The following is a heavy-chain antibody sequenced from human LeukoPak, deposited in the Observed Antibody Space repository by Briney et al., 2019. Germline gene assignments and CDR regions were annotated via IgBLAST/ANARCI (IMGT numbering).Heavy chain of an antibody. CDR1: GFTFSSYG. CDR3: AKAVRGVLYYFDY. V-gene: IGHV3-23*01. CDR2: SSGSGGGT. D-gene: IGHD3-10*01. J-gene: IGHJ4*02. Sequence: QPGGTLRLSCAASGFTFSSYGMCWVRKPPRQGLGQVSGSSGSGGGTYYADSVKGPFTISRDNSKNSLYLQMNSMSAEDTAVYYCAKAVRGVLYYFDYWGQGTLVTVSS.